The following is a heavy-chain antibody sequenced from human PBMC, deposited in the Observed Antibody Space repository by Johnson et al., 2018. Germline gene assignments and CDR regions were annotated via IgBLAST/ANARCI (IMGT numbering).Heavy chain of an antibody. CDR1: GFTFSSYA. CDR3: SKGLEDYYYYGMDV. D-gene: IGHD3-3*01. CDR2: LSGSGGSA. V-gene: IGHV3-23*04. J-gene: IGHJ6*02. Sequence: EVRLVESGGGLVQPGGSLRLSCAASGFTFSSYAMSWVRQAPGNGLEWVSALSGSGGSAYYADSVKGRFTISRDNSKNQLYLQMNSLRAEDTAVYYCSKGLEDYYYYGMDVWGQGTTVTVSS.